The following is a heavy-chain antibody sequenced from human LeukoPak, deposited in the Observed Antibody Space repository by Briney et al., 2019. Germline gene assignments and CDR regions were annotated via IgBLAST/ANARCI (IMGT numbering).Heavy chain of an antibody. Sequence: SETLSLTCTVSGGSISSYYWSWIRQPAGKGLEWIGRIYTSGSTNYNPSLKSRVTMSVDTSKNQFSLKLSSVTAADTAVYYCARAAPAFEAAAGTDALDIWGQGTKVTVSS. D-gene: IGHD6-13*01. CDR1: GGSISSYY. V-gene: IGHV4-4*07. CDR2: IYTSGST. J-gene: IGHJ3*02. CDR3: ARAAPAFEAAAGTDALDI.